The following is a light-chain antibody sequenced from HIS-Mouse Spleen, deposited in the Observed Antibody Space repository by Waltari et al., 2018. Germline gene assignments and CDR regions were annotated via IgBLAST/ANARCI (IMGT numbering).Light chain of an antibody. Sequence: SYVLTQPPSVSVAPGKTARITCGGNNLGSKSVPWYQQKPGQAPVLVVYDASDRPSGIPERFSGSNSGNTATLTISRVEAGDEADYYCQVWDSSSDHVVFGGGTKLTVL. CDR1: NLGSKS. CDR3: QVWDSSSDHVV. CDR2: DAS. J-gene: IGLJ2*01. V-gene: IGLV3-21*03.